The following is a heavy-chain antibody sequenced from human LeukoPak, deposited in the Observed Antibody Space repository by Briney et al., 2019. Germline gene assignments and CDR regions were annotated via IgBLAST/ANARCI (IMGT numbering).Heavy chain of an antibody. CDR2: IHYSGST. D-gene: IGHD3-22*01. J-gene: IGHJ4*02. CDR1: GGSISSSGYY. V-gene: IGHV4-39*07. Sequence: PSETLSLTCTVSGGSISSSGYYWGWIRQAPGKGLEWIGSIHYSGSTYYNPSLKSRVTISVDTSKNQFSLKLSSVTAADTAVYYCARSRDYYDSSGFEYWGQGTLVTVSS. CDR3: ARSRDYYDSSGFEY.